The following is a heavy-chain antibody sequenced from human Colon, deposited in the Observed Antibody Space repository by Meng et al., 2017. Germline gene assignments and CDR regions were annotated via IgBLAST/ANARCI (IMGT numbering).Heavy chain of an antibody. CDR1: GFAISGYW. V-gene: IGHV3-74*01. J-gene: IGHJ5*02. Sequence: EVELVEAGGGSVQPGWSLGRSCAASGFAISGYWMHWVRQAPGKGLEWVSRNKYDGSTTAYADSVKGRFTISRDIAKNTLYLQMNSLRVEDTAVYHCAKSDWLDPWGQGTLVTVSS. CDR3: AKSDWLDP. CDR2: NKYDGSTT.